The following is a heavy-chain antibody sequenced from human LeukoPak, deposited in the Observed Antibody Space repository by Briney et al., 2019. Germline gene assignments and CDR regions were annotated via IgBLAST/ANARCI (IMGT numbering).Heavy chain of an antibody. Sequence: PSETLSLTCTVSGGSISSYYWSWIRQPAGKGLEWIGRIYTSGSTNYNPSLKSRVTISVDKSKNQFSLKPSSVPAADTAVYYCARAGGKSQYDFWSGYQPNWFDPWGQGTLVTVSS. CDR2: IYTSGST. D-gene: IGHD3-3*01. J-gene: IGHJ5*02. CDR3: ARAGGKSQYDFWSGYQPNWFDP. CDR1: GGSISSYY. V-gene: IGHV4-4*07.